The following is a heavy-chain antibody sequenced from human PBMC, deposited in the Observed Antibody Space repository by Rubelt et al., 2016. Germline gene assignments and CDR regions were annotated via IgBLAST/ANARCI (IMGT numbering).Heavy chain of an antibody. CDR1: GGTFSSYA. D-gene: IGHD2-2*01. CDR3: ARGVVVVPAASPKAYWFDP. V-gene: IGHV1-69*01. J-gene: IGHJ5*02. CDR2: IIPIFGTA. Sequence: QVQLVQSGAEVKKPGSSVKVSCKASGGTFSSYAISWVRQAPGQGLEWMGGIIPIFGTANYAQKFQGRVTITADESTSTAYRELSSRRSEDPAVYYCARGVVVVPAASPKAYWFDPWGQGTLVTVSS.